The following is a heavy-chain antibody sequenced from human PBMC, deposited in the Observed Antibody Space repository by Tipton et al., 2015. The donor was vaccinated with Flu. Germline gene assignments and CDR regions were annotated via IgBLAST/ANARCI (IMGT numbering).Heavy chain of an antibody. V-gene: IGHV4-38-2*02. Sequence: GLVKPSETLSLICTVSGYSISSGYYWGWIRQPPGKGLEWIGSIYHSGSTYYNPSLKSRVTISVDTSKNQFSLKLSSVTAADTAVYYWARGPEQWLVNPHYFDYWGQGTLVTVSS. J-gene: IGHJ4*02. CDR1: GYSISSGYY. CDR3: ARGPEQWLVNPHYFDY. CDR2: IYHSGST. D-gene: IGHD6-19*01.